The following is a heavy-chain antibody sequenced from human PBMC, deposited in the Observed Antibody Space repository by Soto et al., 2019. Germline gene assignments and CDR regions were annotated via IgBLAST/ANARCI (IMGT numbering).Heavy chain of an antibody. V-gene: IGHV3-33*03. Sequence: GGSLRLSCEASGFTFSNFGMHWVRQTPGKGLEWVAVIWYDGGEKYYRDSVKGRFTVSRDNSNNTLYLQMSSLRVEDTAVYFCASAQYYYDIHSFAYWGQGALVTLSS. CDR3: ASAQYYYDIHSFAY. CDR1: GFTFSNFG. J-gene: IGHJ4*02. CDR2: IWYDGGEK. D-gene: IGHD3-22*01.